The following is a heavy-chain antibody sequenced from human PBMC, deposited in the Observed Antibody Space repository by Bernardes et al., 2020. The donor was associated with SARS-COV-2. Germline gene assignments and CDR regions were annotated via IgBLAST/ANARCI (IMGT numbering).Heavy chain of an antibody. Sequence: SETLSLTCTVSGGSISSGGYYWSWIRQHPGKGLEWIGYIYYSGSTYYNPSPKSRVTISVDTSKNQFSLKLSSVTAADTAVYYCASLEYYYDSSGYYRAEYFQHRGQGVLVTVSS. CDR3: ASLEYYYDSSGYYRAEYFQH. V-gene: IGHV4-31*03. CDR2: IYYSGST. D-gene: IGHD3-22*01. CDR1: GGSISSGGYY. J-gene: IGHJ1*01.